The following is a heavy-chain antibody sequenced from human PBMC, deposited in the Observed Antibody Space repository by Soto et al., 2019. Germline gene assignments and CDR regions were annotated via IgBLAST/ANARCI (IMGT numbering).Heavy chain of an antibody. CDR1: GGSICSNIYY. J-gene: IGHJ4*02. Sequence: QLQLQESGPGLVKPSETLSLTCTVSGGSICSNIYYWGWIRQPPGKGLEWIGNIHYSGSTYYDSSLKSRVTKSVDTSKNQFSLKLSSVTAADTAVYYCASQHYYDSSGYYVVYWGQGTLVTVSS. CDR2: IHYSGST. CDR3: ASQHYYDSSGYYVVY. V-gene: IGHV4-39*01. D-gene: IGHD3-22*01.